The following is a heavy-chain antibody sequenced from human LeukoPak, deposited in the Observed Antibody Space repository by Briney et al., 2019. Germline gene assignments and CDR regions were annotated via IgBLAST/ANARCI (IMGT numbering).Heavy chain of an antibody. CDR1: GGSISSSSYY. D-gene: IGHD3/OR15-3a*01. J-gene: IGHJ4*02. CDR3: ARQTGSGLFILP. V-gene: IGHV4-39*01. Sequence: SETLSLTCTVSGGSISSSSYYWGWIRQPPGKGLEWIGSIYYSGSTYYNPSLKSRVTMSIDTSKNQFSLKLTSVTAADTAVYYCARQTGSGLFILPGGQGTLVTVSS. CDR2: IYYSGST.